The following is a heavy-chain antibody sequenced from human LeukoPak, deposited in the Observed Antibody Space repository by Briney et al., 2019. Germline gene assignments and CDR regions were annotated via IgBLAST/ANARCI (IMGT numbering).Heavy chain of an antibody. Sequence: GASVKVSCKASGYTFTGYYMHWVRQAPGQGLEWMGWINPNSGGTNYAQKFQGRVTMTRDTSISTAYMELSRLRSDDTAVYYCARGGQRSVATIQFWFDPWGQGTLVTVSS. V-gene: IGHV1-2*02. CDR2: INPNSGGT. D-gene: IGHD5-12*01. CDR3: ARGGQRSVATIQFWFDP. J-gene: IGHJ5*02. CDR1: GYTFTGYY.